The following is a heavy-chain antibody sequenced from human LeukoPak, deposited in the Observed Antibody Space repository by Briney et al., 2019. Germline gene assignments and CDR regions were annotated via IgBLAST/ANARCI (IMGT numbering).Heavy chain of an antibody. CDR2: LACLDASCTE. CDR3: VRDSEGSFDY. CDR1: GFTFGTFD. J-gene: IGHJ4*02. Sequence: TGGSLRLSCAASGFTFGTFDMSWVRRAPGKGLEWVSTLACLDASCTEYYSDSVKGRFSISRDKSKSTLSLQVNSLRVEDTAMYYCVRDSEGSFDYWGQGTLVTVSS. V-gene: IGHV3-23*01. D-gene: IGHD3-10*01.